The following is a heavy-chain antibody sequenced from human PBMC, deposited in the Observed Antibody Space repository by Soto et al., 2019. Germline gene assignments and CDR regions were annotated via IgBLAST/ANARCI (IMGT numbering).Heavy chain of an antibody. CDR1: GGSFTSNNW. D-gene: IGHD1-7*01. CDR3: ASRDPGTSVDY. J-gene: IGHJ4*02. V-gene: IGHV4-4*02. Sequence: SETLSLTCAVSGGSFTSNNWWTWVRQPPGQGLEWIGEIYRTGSTNYNPSLKSRVTISLDKTEKQISLKVTSLTAADTAVYYCASRDPGTSVDYWGQGTLVTVSS. CDR2: IYRTGST.